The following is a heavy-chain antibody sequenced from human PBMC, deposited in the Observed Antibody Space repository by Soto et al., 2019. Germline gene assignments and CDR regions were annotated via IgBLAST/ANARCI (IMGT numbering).Heavy chain of an antibody. CDR2: MNPNSGNT. CDR3: ARVTKPYYYDSSGYYLQSYYFDY. V-gene: IGHV1-8*01. D-gene: IGHD3-22*01. Sequence: ASVKVSCKASGYTFTSYDINWVRQATGQGLEWMGWMNPNSGNTGYAQKFQGRVTMTRNTSISTAYMELSSLRSEDTAVYYCARVTKPYYYDSSGYYLQSYYFDYWGQGTRVTVSS. J-gene: IGHJ4*02. CDR1: GYTFTSYD.